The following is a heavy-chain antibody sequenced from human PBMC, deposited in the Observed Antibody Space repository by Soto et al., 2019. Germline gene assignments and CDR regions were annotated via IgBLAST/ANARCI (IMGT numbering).Heavy chain of an antibody. CDR2: IKQDGSGK. D-gene: IGHD2-2*01. V-gene: IGHV3-7*01. CDR3: ARDRGDIVVVQAANDY. Sequence: GGSLRLSCAASGFTFSSYWISWVRQAPGKGLEWVANIKQDGSGKYYVDSVKGRFTISRDNAKNSRYLQMNSLRAEDTAVYYCARDRGDIVVVQAANDYWGQGTLVTVSS. CDR1: GFTFSSYW. J-gene: IGHJ4*02.